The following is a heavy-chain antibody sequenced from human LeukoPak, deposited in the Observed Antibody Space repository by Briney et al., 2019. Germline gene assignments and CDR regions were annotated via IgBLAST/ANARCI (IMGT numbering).Heavy chain of an antibody. CDR3: ARSHCSSTSCRYYYYYYMDV. Sequence: SVKVSCTASGGTFSSYAISWVRQAPGQGLEWMGGIIPIFGTANYAQKFQGRVTITADESTSTAYMELSSLRSEDTAVYYCARSHCSSTSCRYYYYYYMDVWGKGTTVTISS. CDR2: IIPIFGTA. CDR1: GGTFSSYA. D-gene: IGHD2-2*01. V-gene: IGHV1-69*13. J-gene: IGHJ6*03.